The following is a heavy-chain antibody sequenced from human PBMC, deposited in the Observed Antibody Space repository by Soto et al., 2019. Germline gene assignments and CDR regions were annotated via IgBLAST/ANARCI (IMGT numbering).Heavy chain of an antibody. CDR1: GFSFSTYS. V-gene: IGHV3-48*02. CDR2: ISSGSSTI. CDR3: ARGEVLKIDY. D-gene: IGHD3-10*01. J-gene: IGHJ4*02. Sequence: GGSLRLSCAASGFSFSTYSMNWVRQAPGKGLEWVSYISSGSSTIHYADSVKGRFTISRDNAKYSLFLQMNSLRDEDTAVYYCARGEVLKIDYWGQGALVTVSS.